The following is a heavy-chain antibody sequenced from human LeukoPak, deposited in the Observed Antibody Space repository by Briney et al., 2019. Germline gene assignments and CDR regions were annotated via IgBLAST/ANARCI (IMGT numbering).Heavy chain of an antibody. CDR2: ISGSGGST. D-gene: IGHD2-2*01. V-gene: IGHV3-23*01. Sequence: GGSPRLSCAASGFTFSSYALSWVRQAPGKGLEWVSAISGSGGSTYYADSVKGRFTISRDNSKNTLYLQMNSLRAEDTAVYYCAKDRIVPAAMGALNYWGQGTLVTVSS. CDR1: GFTFSSYA. CDR3: AKDRIVPAAMGALNY. J-gene: IGHJ4*02.